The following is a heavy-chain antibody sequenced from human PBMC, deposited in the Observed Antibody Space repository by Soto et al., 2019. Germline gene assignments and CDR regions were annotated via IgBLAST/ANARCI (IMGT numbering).Heavy chain of an antibody. CDR1: GGTFSSYA. D-gene: IGHD6-13*01. CDR2: IIPIFGTA. V-gene: IGHV1-69*13. J-gene: IGHJ5*02. CDR3: ARDSVEVAYSSSWNWFDP. Sequence: SVKVSCKASGGTFSSYAISWVRQAPGQGLEWMGGIIPIFGTANYAQKFQGRVTITADESTSTAYMELSSLRSEDTAVYYCARDSVEVAYSSSWNWFDPWGQGPLVTVSS.